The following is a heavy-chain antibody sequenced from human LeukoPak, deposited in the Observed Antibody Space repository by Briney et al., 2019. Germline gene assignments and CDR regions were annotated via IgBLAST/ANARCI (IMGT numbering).Heavy chain of an antibody. CDR2: IYTTGTT. CDR1: SGSIRSYY. Sequence: KTSETVSLTCTVSSGSIRSYYWGWVRQPPGKGLEWIGRIYTTGTTQYNPSLERLVTMSVDTSTNRFSLNLRSMTAADMAVYYCGRQGYTASYYFFDYWSQGTLVAVS. D-gene: IGHD1-26*01. CDR3: GRQGYTASYYFFDY. V-gene: IGHV4-4*07. J-gene: IGHJ4*02.